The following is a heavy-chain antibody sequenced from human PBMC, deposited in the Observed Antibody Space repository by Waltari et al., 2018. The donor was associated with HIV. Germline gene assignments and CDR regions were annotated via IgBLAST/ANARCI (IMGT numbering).Heavy chain of an antibody. CDR3: AREQASYYDRHVHSH. Sequence: EVQVLESGGRLVQPGGSLTLSCTTSGFNFTDYAMRGVGQAPGRGLWWVSGMVGSGSRIRNREFANDSYTICRDRLNNTLYRQVRGLRAEDTARNYCAREQASYYDRHVHSHCGQGTLVTVSS. CDR1: GFNFTDYA. V-gene: IGHV3-23*01. D-gene: IGHD3-22*01. CDR2: MVGSGSRI. J-gene: IGHJ4*02.